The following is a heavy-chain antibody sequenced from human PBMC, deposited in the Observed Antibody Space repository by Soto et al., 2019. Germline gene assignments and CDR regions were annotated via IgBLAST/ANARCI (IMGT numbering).Heavy chain of an antibody. CDR3: AADQGLSVGYLYYYGMDV. CDR2: IVVGSANT. CDR1: GFTFSSSA. D-gene: IGHD6-19*01. Sequence: QMQLVQSGPEVKKPGTSVKVSCKASGFTFSSSAVQWVRQARGQRPEWIGSIVVGSANTNYAQKVQERVTITRDMSTSTAYMELSSLRSEDTAVYYCAADQGLSVGYLYYYGMDVWGQGTTVTVSS. V-gene: IGHV1-58*01. J-gene: IGHJ6*02.